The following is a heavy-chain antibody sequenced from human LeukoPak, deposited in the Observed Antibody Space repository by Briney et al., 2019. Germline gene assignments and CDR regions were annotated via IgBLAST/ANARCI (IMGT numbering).Heavy chain of an antibody. CDR2: MNHDGSEK. CDR1: GFTFSSYW. J-gene: IGHJ4*02. CDR3: ARDQLYCGGPTCYRTGDDS. Sequence: GGSLRLSCAASGFTFSSYWMNWVRQAPGKGLEWVANMNHDGSEKYYIDSVKGRFTISRDNAKNSLYLQMNSLRAEDTAVYYCARDQLYCGGPTCYRTGDDSWGQGTLVTVSS. V-gene: IGHV3-7*01. D-gene: IGHD2-2*02.